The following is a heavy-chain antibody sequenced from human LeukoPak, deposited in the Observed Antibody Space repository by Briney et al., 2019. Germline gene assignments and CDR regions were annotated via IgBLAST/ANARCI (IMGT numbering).Heavy chain of an antibody. D-gene: IGHD6-19*01. CDR2: ISYDGSNK. Sequence: GGSLRLSCAASGFTFSSYGMHWVRQAPGKGLEWVAVISYDGSNKYYADSEKGRFTISRDNSKNTLYLQMNSLRAEDTAVYYCAKGPESSGWYYYYYGMDVWGQGTTVTVSS. J-gene: IGHJ6*02. CDR3: AKGPESSGWYYYYYGMDV. V-gene: IGHV3-30*18. CDR1: GFTFSSYG.